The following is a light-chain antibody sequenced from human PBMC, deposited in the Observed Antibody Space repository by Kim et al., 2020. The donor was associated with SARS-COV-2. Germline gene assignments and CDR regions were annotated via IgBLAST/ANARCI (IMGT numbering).Light chain of an antibody. CDR1: SSNTVNKY. CDR3: GTWDSSLSVAV. CDR2: DNN. V-gene: IGLV1-51*01. Sequence: GQKVTISRPESSSNTVNKYLSRYQQLPGKAHKLLIYDNNKRPSGIPDRFSVSKSGTSATLEITGLQTGDEADYYCGTWDSSLSVAVFGGGTQLTVL. J-gene: IGLJ2*01.